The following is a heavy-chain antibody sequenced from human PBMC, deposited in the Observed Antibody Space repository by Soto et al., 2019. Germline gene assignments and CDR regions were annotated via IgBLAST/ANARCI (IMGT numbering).Heavy chain of an antibody. J-gene: IGHJ5*02. CDR3: ARGNYYDSSGYYPNGFDP. CDR2: MNPNSGNT. V-gene: IGHV1-8*01. Sequence: ASVQVSCKASGYTFTSYDINWVRQATGQGLEWMGWMNPNSGNTGYAQKFHGRVTITRNTSISTAYMELSRLRSEDTAVYYCARGNYYDSSGYYPNGFDPWGQGTLVTVSS. D-gene: IGHD3-22*01. CDR1: GYTFTSYD.